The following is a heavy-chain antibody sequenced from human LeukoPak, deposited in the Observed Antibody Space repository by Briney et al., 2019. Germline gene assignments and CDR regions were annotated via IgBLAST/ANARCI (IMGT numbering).Heavy chain of an antibody. D-gene: IGHD5-18*01. V-gene: IGHV4-31*03. CDR3: ARGGVRYSYLNWFDP. CDR1: GDSISNGVKY. J-gene: IGHJ5*02. CDR2: IYHSGRS. Sequence: SETLSLTCTVSGDSISNGVKYWSWLRQHPGRGLEWIGYIYHSGRSYYNPSLKSRITMSVDTSKNQFSLNLSSVTAADTAVYYCARGGVRYSYLNWFDPWGQGTLVTVSS.